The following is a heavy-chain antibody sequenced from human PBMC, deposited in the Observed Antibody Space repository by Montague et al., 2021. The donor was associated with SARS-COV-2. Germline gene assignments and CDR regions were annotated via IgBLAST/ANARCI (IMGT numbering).Heavy chain of an antibody. CDR3: AREHWENYYDFWSGTNLASDYPYYGMDV. CDR1: GHSISDGYY. CDR2: IFQSGTT. J-gene: IGHJ6*02. V-gene: IGHV4-38-2*02. D-gene: IGHD3-3*01. Sequence: SETLSLTCTVSGHSISDGYYWVWIRQPPGKGLEWIGNIFQSGTTYYNPSLERRSTMSVDTSKNQFSLELSSVTAADTAVYYCAREHWENYYDFWSGTNLASDYPYYGMDVWGQGTTVTVSS.